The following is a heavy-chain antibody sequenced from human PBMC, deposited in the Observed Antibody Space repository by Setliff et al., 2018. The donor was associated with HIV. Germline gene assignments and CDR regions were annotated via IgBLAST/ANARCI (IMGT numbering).Heavy chain of an antibody. V-gene: IGHV1-3*01. CDR1: GYTFSTNA. CDR2: INAGDDNT. J-gene: IGHJ4*02. CDR3: ARGSCSGCYLSDY. D-gene: IGHD6-19*01. Sequence: ASVKVSCKAFGYTFSTNAIHWVRQAPGQRIEWVGYINAGDDNTRYSEKFQGRVTITRDTSANTAYMELSSLRSEDTAVYYCARGSCSGCYLSDYWGLGTLVTVSS.